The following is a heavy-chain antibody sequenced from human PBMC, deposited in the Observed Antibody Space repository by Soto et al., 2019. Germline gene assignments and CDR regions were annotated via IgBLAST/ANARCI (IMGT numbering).Heavy chain of an antibody. CDR2: ISAYNGNT. CDR3: ARVVGATVGNYYYGMDV. D-gene: IGHD1-26*01. Sequence: GASVKVSCKASGYTFTSYGISWVRQAPGQGLEWMGWISAYNGNTNYAQKLQGRVTMTTDTSTSTAYMELRSLRSDDTAVYYCARVVGATVGNYYYGMDVWGQGTTVTVSS. V-gene: IGHV1-18*01. J-gene: IGHJ6*02. CDR1: GYTFTSYG.